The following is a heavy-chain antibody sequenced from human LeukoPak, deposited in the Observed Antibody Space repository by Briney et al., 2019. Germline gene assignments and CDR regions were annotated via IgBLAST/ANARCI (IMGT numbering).Heavy chain of an antibody. Sequence: PGGSLRLSCAASGFTFSSYNMHWVRQAPGKGLEWVAVISYDGSNKYHADSVKGRFTFSRDNSKSTLYLEMNSLRPEDTAVYYCARGSNFDYWGQGTLVTVSS. CDR3: ARGSNFDY. D-gene: IGHD6-13*01. CDR2: ISYDGSNK. V-gene: IGHV3-30*03. J-gene: IGHJ4*02. CDR1: GFTFSSYN.